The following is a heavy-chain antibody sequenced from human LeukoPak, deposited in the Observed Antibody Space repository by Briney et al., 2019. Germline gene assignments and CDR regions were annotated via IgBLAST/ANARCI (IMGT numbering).Heavy chain of an antibody. J-gene: IGHJ4*02. V-gene: IGHV3-21*04. D-gene: IGHD2-15*01. CDR3: AKGTHCSGGSCALDY. CDR2: ISSSSNYI. Sequence: PGGSLRLSCAASGFTFSSYSMNWVRQAPGKGLEWVSSISSSSNYIYYADSVKGRFTISRDNSKNTLYLQMNSLRAEDTAVYYCAKGTHCSGGSCALDYWGQGTLVTVSS. CDR1: GFTFSSYS.